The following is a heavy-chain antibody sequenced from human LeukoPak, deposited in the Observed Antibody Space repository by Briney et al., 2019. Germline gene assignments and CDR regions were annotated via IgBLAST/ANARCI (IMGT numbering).Heavy chain of an antibody. V-gene: IGHV3-30*01. CDR3: ARELNGPNYYFDY. CDR1: GFTFSSYA. D-gene: IGHD1-7*01. Sequence: GRSLRLSCAASGFTFSSYAMHWVRRAPGKGLEWVAVISYDGSNKYYADSVKGRFTISRDNSKNTLYLQMNSLRAEDTAVYYCARELNGPNYYFDYWGQGTLVTVSS. CDR2: ISYDGSNK. J-gene: IGHJ4*02.